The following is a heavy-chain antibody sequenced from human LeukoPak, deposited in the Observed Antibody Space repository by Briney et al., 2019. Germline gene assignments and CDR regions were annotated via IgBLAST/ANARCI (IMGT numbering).Heavy chain of an antibody. CDR3: ARDYYDSSGPLGY. D-gene: IGHD3-22*01. Sequence: SVKVSCKASGGTFSSYAISWVRQAPGQGLEWMGRIIPILGIANYAQKFQGRVTITADKSTSTAYMELSSLRSEDTAVYYCARDYYDSSGPLGYWGQGTLVTVSS. CDR1: GGTFSSYA. J-gene: IGHJ4*02. V-gene: IGHV1-69*04. CDR2: IIPILGIA.